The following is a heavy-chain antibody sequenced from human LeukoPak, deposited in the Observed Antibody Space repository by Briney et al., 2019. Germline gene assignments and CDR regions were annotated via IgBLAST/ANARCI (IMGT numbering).Heavy chain of an antibody. CDR3: ARGWPHMTTVTAIDY. CDR2: ISYDGSNK. D-gene: IGHD4-17*01. J-gene: IGHJ4*02. V-gene: IGHV3-30*03. Sequence: PGGSLRLSCAASGFTSISYSMNWVRQAPGKGLEWVAVISYDGSNKYYADSVKGRFTISRDNSKNTLYLQMNSLRAEDTAVYYCARGWPHMTTVTAIDYWGQGTLVTVSS. CDR1: GFTSISYS.